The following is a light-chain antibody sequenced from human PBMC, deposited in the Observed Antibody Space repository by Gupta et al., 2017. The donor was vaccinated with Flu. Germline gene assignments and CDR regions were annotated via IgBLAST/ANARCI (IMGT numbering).Light chain of an antibody. V-gene: IGKV3-11*01. CDR1: QSVSSY. J-gene: IGKJ2*01. CDR3: QQRSNWPYT. Sequence: ERATLSCRASQSVSSYLAWYQQKPGQAPRLFIYDASNRATGIPARFSGSGSGTDFTLTISSLEPEDFAVYYCQQRSNWPYTFGQGTKLEIK. CDR2: DAS.